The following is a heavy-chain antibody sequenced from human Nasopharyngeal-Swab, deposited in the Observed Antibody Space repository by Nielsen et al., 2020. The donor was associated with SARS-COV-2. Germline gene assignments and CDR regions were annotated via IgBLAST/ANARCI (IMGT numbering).Heavy chain of an antibody. CDR1: GGSFSGYY. CDR3: ARAMIVVVINAFDI. V-gene: IGHV4-34*09. CDR2: INHSGST. Sequence: LRLSCAVYGGSFSGYYWSWIRQPPGKGLEWIGEINHSGSTNYNPSLKSRVTISVDTSKNQFSLKLSSVTAADTAVYYCARAMIVVVINAFDIWGQGTMVTVSS. J-gene: IGHJ3*02. D-gene: IGHD3-22*01.